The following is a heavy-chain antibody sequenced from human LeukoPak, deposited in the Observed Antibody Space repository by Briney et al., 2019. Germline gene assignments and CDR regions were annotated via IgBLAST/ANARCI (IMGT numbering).Heavy chain of an antibody. Sequence: SETLSLTCAVYGGSFSGYYWSWIRQPPGKGLEWIGEINHSGSTNYNPSLKSRVTISVDTSKNQFSLKLSSVAAADTAVYYSARDPAVGGFDYWGQGTLVTVSS. CDR3: ARDPAVGGFDY. J-gene: IGHJ4*02. V-gene: IGHV4-34*01. D-gene: IGHD3-16*01. CDR2: INHSGST. CDR1: GGSFSGYY.